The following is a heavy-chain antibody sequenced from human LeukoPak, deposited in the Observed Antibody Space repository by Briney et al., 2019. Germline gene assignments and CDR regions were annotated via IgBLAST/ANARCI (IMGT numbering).Heavy chain of an antibody. CDR1: GFTFSSYA. Sequence: GGSLRLSCAASGFTFSSYAMSWVRQAPGKGLEWVSAISGSGGSTYYADSVKGRFTISRDNSKNTPYLQMNSLRAEDTAAYYCAKGGIVAAGFDYWGQGTLVTVSS. D-gene: IGHD6-13*01. V-gene: IGHV3-23*01. CDR2: ISGSGGST. J-gene: IGHJ4*02. CDR3: AKGGIVAAGFDY.